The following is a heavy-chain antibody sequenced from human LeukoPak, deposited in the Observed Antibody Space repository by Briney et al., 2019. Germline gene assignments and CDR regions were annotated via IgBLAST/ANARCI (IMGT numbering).Heavy chain of an antibody. D-gene: IGHD4-17*01. CDR2: IYYSGST. CDR1: GGSISSGGYY. V-gene: IGHV4-31*03. Sequence: SETLSLTCTVSGGSISSGGYYWSWIRQHPGKGLEWIGYIYYSGSTYYNPSLKSRVTISVDTSKNQFSLKLSFVTAADTAVYYCARVPPGVTTSRFDPWGQGTLVTVSS. CDR3: ARVPPGVTTSRFDP. J-gene: IGHJ5*02.